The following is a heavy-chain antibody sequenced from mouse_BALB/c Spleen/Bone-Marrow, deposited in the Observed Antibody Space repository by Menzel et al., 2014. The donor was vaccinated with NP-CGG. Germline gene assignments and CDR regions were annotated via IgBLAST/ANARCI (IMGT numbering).Heavy chain of an antibody. D-gene: IGHD2-4*01. Sequence: QVQLKHSGAELMKPGASVKISCKATGYTFSFYWIEWVKQRPGHGLEWIGEILPGSGSINYNEKFKGKATFTVDPSSNTAYMQLSSLTSEDSAVYYCARLITTGGFPYWGQGTLVTVSA. CDR1: GYTFSFYW. V-gene: IGHV1-9*01. CDR2: ILPGSGSI. CDR3: ARLITTGGFPY. J-gene: IGHJ3*01.